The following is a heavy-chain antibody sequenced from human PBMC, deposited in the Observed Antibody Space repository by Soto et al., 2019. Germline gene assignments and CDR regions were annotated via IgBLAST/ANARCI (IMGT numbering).Heavy chain of an antibody. D-gene: IGHD6-19*01. CDR1: GGTFSSYA. V-gene: IGHV1-69*01. J-gene: IGHJ4*02. CDR3: ARVRIAVAGEAYYFDY. Sequence: QVQLVQSGAEVKKPGSSVKVSCKASGGTFSSYAISWVRQAPGQGLEWMGGIIQIFGTANYAQKFQGRVTITAEESTSTDYMELSSLRYEDTAVDYCARVRIAVAGEAYYFDYWGQGTLVTVSS. CDR2: IIQIFGTA.